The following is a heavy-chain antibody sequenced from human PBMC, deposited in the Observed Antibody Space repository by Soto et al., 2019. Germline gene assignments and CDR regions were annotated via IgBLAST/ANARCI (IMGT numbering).Heavy chain of an antibody. CDR3: VRGQWLPRGEY. CDR1: GGSFSGYF. J-gene: IGHJ4*02. V-gene: IGHV4-34*01. D-gene: IGHD6-19*01. CDR2: INHSGST. Sequence: XGILSLTCTVYGGSFSGYFWTWIRQPPGRGLEWTGEINHSGSTNYNPSLKSRVTISADTSENQLSLRLNSVNAADTAVYYCVRGQWLPRGEYWGQ.